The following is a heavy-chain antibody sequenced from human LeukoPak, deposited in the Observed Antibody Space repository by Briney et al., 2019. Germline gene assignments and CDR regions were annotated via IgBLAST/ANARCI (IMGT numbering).Heavy chain of an antibody. CDR2: ISYDGSNK. Sequence: GGSLRLSCAASGFTFSNYAMNWVRQTPGKGLEWVAVISYDGSNKYYADSVKGRFTISRDNSKNTLYLQMNSLRAEDTAVYYCARGCESGGSCKSSGFDYWGQGTLVTVSS. J-gene: IGHJ4*02. D-gene: IGHD2-15*01. CDR1: GFTFSNYA. CDR3: ARGCESGGSCKSSGFDY. V-gene: IGHV3-30*04.